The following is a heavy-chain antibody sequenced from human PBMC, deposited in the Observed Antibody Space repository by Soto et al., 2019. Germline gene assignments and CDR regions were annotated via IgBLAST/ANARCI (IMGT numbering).Heavy chain of an antibody. V-gene: IGHV4-30-2*01. D-gene: IGHD3-10*01. J-gene: IGHJ4*02. CDR2: IYPSGTI. Sequence: SETLSLTCAVSGVSITTNGYSWSWIRQPPGKGLEWIGYIYPSGTIFYNPSLNSRVTISADTSNNQFSLKLTSVTAADTAVYFCDNYNAFAKYKFDYWGRGTLVTVSS. CDR1: GVSITTNGYS. CDR3: DNYNAFAKYKFDY.